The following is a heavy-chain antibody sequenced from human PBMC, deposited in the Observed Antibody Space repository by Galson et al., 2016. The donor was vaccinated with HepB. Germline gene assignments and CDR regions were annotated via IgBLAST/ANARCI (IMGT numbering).Heavy chain of an antibody. D-gene: IGHD3-16*01. J-gene: IGHJ4*02. V-gene: IGHV3-30-3*01. CDR3: ARDNYGYGNYLDS. CDR1: GFTFSSHT. Sequence: SLRLSCAASGFTFSSHTMHWVRQAPGKGLEWVAVISSEGSRTDYADSVKGRFTISRDISKNTAFLQMNSLCVIDTAVYYCARDNYGYGNYLDSWGQGTLVTVSS. CDR2: ISSEGSRT.